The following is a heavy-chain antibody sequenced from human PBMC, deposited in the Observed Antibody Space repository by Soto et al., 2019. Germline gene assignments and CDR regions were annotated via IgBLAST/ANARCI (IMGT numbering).Heavy chain of an antibody. CDR3: ARDRLLKTYYYGMDV. V-gene: IGHV3-53*01. CDR2: IYSGGST. Sequence: GGSLRLSCAASGFTVSSNYMSWVRQAPGKGLEWVSVIYSGGSTYYADSVKGRFTISRDNSKNTLYLQMNSLRAEDTAVYYCARDRLLKTYYYGMDVWGQGTTVTVSS. CDR1: GFTVSSNY. D-gene: IGHD2-21*01. J-gene: IGHJ6*02.